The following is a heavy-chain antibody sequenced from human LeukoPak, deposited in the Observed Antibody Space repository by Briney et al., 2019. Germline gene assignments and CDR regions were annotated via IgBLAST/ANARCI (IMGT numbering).Heavy chain of an antibody. D-gene: IGHD6-6*01. Sequence: PGGSLRLSCAASGFTFSSYSMNWVRQAPGKGLEGVSSISSSSSYIYYADSVKGRFTISRDNAKNSLYLQMNSLRAEDTAVYYCARAEGYSSSSYPFDYWGQGTLVTVSS. V-gene: IGHV3-21*01. J-gene: IGHJ4*02. CDR3: ARAEGYSSSSYPFDY. CDR2: ISSSSSYI. CDR1: GFTFSSYS.